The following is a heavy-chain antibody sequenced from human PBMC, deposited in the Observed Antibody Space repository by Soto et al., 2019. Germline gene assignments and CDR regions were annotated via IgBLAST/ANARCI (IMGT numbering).Heavy chain of an antibody. CDR3: AKEGIYCSGGSCYDAFDI. Sequence: EVQLLESGGGVVQPGGSLRLSCAASGFTFSSYAMSWVRQAPGKGLEWVSAISGSGGSTYYADSVKGRFTISRDNSNNTMYLQMNSLRAENPAVYYCAKEGIYCSGGSCYDAFDIWGQGTMVTVSS. CDR1: GFTFSSYA. CDR2: ISGSGGST. V-gene: IGHV3-23*01. J-gene: IGHJ3*02. D-gene: IGHD2-15*01.